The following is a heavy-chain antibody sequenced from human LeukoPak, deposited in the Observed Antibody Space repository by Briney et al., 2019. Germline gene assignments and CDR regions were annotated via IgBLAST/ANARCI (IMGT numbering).Heavy chain of an antibody. CDR1: GGTFSSYA. CDR2: IIPILGIA. J-gene: IGHJ4*02. Sequence: SVEVSCKASGGTFSSYAISWVRQAPGQGLEWMGRIIPILGIANYAQKFQGRVTITADKSTSTAYMELSSLRSEDTAVYYCARDEKYSSSSRFDYWGQGTLVTVSS. CDR3: ARDEKYSSSSRFDY. V-gene: IGHV1-69*04. D-gene: IGHD6-6*01.